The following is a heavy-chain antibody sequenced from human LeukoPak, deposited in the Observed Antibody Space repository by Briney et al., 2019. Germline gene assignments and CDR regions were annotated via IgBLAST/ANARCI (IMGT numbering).Heavy chain of an antibody. CDR2: IIPIFGTA. Sequence: GSSVKVSCKASGGTFSSYAISWVQQAPGQGLEWMGGIIPIFGTANYAQKFQGRVTITTDESTSTAYMELSSLRSEDTAVYYCALGGYGSGSYYTPLFDYWGQGTLVTVSS. D-gene: IGHD3-10*01. CDR1: GGTFSSYA. V-gene: IGHV1-69*05. J-gene: IGHJ4*02. CDR3: ALGGYGSGSYYTPLFDY.